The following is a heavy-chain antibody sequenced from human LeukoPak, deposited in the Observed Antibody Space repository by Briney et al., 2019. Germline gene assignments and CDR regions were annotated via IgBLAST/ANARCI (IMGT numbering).Heavy chain of an antibody. CDR1: GGSISSGGYY. Sequence: PSETLSLTCTVSGGSISSGGYYWSWIRQHPGKGLGWIGYIYYSGSTYYNPSLKSRVTISVDTSKNQFSLKLSSVTAADTAVYYCARGPATWTSFDYWGQGTLVTVSS. CDR3: ARGPATWTSFDY. V-gene: IGHV4-31*03. D-gene: IGHD3/OR15-3a*01. J-gene: IGHJ4*02. CDR2: IYYSGST.